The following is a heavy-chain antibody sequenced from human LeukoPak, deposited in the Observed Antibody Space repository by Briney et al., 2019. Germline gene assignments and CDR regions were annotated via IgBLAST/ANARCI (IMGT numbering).Heavy chain of an antibody. CDR1: GGSISSYY. Sequence: PSETLSLTCTVSGGSISSYYWSWLRQPPGKGLEWIGYIYYSGSTNYNPSLKSRVTISVDTSKNQFSLKLSSVTAADTAVYYCARGGIRRPPQIWGQGTMVTVSS. CDR3: ARGGIRRPPQI. CDR2: IYYSGST. J-gene: IGHJ3*02. V-gene: IGHV4-59*12.